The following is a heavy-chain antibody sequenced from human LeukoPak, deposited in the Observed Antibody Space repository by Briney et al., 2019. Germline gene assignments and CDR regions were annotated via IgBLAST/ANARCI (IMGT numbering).Heavy chain of an antibody. D-gene: IGHD5-12*01. V-gene: IGHV3-30*04. Sequence: TGGSLRLSCAASEFTFSNYAMHWVRQAPGKGLEWVAVMSFDGSYKYYADSVKGRFTISRDNSKSTLYLQMNSLTTEDTAVYYCARGERERSGYDVDYWGQGTLVTVSS. CDR2: MSFDGSYK. J-gene: IGHJ4*02. CDR1: EFTFSNYA. CDR3: ARGERERSGYDVDY.